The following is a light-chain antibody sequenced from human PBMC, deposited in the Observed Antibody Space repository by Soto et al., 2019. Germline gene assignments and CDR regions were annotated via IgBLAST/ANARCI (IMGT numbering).Light chain of an antibody. V-gene: IGKV3-20*01. CDR3: QQYGSSPPYT. J-gene: IGKJ2*01. CDR1: QSVSNNY. Sequence: EVGLTQSPGTLSLSPGERATLSCRASQSVSNNYFAWYQQKPGQAPRLLIFGSSDRATGIPDRFSGSGSVSDLIHTISRLEPEEFEGYYCQQYGSSPPYTVGRGTKLEIK. CDR2: GSS.